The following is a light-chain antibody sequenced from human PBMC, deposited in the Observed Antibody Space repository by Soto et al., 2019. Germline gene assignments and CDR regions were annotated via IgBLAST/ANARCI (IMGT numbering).Light chain of an antibody. J-gene: IGKJ4*01. V-gene: IGKV3-15*01. CDR1: QSVGNN. CDR2: GAS. CDR3: QQYNNWPQLT. Sequence: RVMTQSPATLSVSPGERATLSCRASQSVGNNLAWYQQKPGQAPRLLIYGASTRATGIPARFSGGGSGTEFTLTISSLQYEDFAVYFCQQYNNWPQLTFGGGTKVEIK.